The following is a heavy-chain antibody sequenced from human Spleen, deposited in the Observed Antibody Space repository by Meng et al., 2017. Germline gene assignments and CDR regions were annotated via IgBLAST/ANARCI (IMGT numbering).Heavy chain of an antibody. J-gene: IGHJ4*02. Sequence: QVQPVQSGPEVKKPGASVKVSCKASDYTFTGYGVSWVRQAPGQGLEWMAWLGAHDGDTSHAPKFQGRVTVTRNTSISTAYMELSSLRSEDTAVYYCARGPNWGQGTLVTVSS. CDR3: ARGPN. CDR2: LGAHDGDT. CDR1: DYTFTGYG. V-gene: IGHV1-18*01.